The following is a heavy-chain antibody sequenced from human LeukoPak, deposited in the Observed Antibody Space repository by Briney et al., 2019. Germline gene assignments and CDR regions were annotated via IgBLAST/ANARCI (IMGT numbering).Heavy chain of an antibody. CDR3: ARVGGMGAAGTHFDY. V-gene: IGHV1-18*01. CDR1: GYTFTSYG. Sequence: ASVKVSCKASGYTFTSYGISWVRQAPGQGLEWMGWISAYNGNTNYAQKLQGRDTMTTDTSTSTAYMELRSLRSDDTAVYYCARVGGMGAAGTHFDYWGQGTLVTVSS. CDR2: ISAYNGNT. D-gene: IGHD6-13*01. J-gene: IGHJ4*02.